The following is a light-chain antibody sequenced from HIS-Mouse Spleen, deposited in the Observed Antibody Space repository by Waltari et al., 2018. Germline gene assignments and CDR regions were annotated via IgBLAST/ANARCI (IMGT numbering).Light chain of an antibody. CDR1: SRAVGGYNY. J-gene: IGLJ1*01. CDR2: DVS. V-gene: IGLV2-11*01. Sequence: QSALTQPRSVSGSPGQSVTISCTGTSRAVGGYNYVPWYQQHPGKAPKLMIYDVSKRPSGVPDRFSGSKSGNTASLTISGLQAEDEADYYCCSYAGSYTGVFGTGTKVTVL. CDR3: CSYAGSYTGV.